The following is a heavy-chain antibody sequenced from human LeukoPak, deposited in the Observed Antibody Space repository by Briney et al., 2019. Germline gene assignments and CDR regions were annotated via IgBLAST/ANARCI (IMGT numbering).Heavy chain of an antibody. Sequence: GGSLRLSCAVSVFTFSSYGMQWVRQAPGKGLEWVAVTSHDGGDKYYADSVKGRFTISRDNSKNTLYLQMSSLRAEDTAVYYCAKEETYNAFDIWGQGTMVTVSS. V-gene: IGHV3-30*18. CDR1: VFTFSSYG. D-gene: IGHD2-2*02. CDR3: AKEETYNAFDI. J-gene: IGHJ3*02. CDR2: TSHDGGDK.